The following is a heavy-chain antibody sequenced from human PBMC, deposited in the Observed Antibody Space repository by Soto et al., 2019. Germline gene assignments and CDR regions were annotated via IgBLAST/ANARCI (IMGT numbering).Heavy chain of an antibody. J-gene: IGHJ4*02. CDR3: AKELGYSYGPGWFDY. Sequence: GGSLRLSCAASGFTFDDYTMHWVRQAPGKGLEWVSLISWDGGSTYYADSVKGRFTISRDNSKNSLYLQMNSLRTGDTALYYCAKELGYSYGPGWFDYWGQGTLVTVSS. CDR2: ISWDGGST. CDR1: GFTFDDYT. V-gene: IGHV3-43*01. D-gene: IGHD5-18*01.